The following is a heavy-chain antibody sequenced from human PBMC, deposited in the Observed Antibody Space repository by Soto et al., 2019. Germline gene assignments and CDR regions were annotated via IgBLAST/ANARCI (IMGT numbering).Heavy chain of an antibody. V-gene: IGHV3-73*01. CDR2: IRSKANSYAT. Sequence: GGSLRLSCAASGFTFSGSAMHWVRQASGKGLEWVGRIRSKANSYATAYAASVKGRFTISRDDSKNTAYLQINSLKTEDTAVYYCTRHVSGSYYVSDYWGQGTLVTVSS. D-gene: IGHD1-26*01. J-gene: IGHJ4*02. CDR1: GFTFSGSA. CDR3: TRHVSGSYYVSDY.